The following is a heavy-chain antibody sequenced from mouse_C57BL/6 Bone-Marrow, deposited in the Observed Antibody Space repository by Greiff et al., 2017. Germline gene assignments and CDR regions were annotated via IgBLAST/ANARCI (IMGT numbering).Heavy chain of an antibody. J-gene: IGHJ3*01. CDR1: GFSLTSYA. Sequence: QVQLKESGPGLVAPSQSLSITCTVSGFSLTSYAISWVRQPPGKGLEWLGVIWTGGGTTYNSALNSRLSISDDNSKSQVFLKMNRLQTDDTARYYCARKADNGDSFAYGGQGTLVTVSA. CDR3: ARKADNGDSFAY. V-gene: IGHV2-9-1*01. D-gene: IGHD2-13*01. CDR2: IWTGGGT.